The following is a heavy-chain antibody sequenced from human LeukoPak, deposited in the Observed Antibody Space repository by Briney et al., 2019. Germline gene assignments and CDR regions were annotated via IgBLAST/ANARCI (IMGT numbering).Heavy chain of an antibody. CDR1: GVSISSYY. Sequence: SETLSLTCTVSGVSISSYYWSWIRQPPGKGLEWIGHIYYSGSTKYDPSLKSRVTISLDTSNNQFSLKLSSVTAADTAVYYCARTAGTDWFFDFWGQGTLVTVSS. CDR2: IYYSGST. D-gene: IGHD6-13*01. V-gene: IGHV4-59*01. J-gene: IGHJ4*02. CDR3: ARTAGTDWFFDF.